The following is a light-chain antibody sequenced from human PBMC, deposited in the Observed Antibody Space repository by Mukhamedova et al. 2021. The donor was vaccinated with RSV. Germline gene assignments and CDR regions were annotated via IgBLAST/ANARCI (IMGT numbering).Light chain of an antibody. CDR2: SAS. V-gene: IGKV1-39*01. CDR3: QQSYSTPVT. J-gene: IGKJ4*01. CDR1: QSTSSY. Sequence: CRASQSTSSYLNWYQQKPGKAPKLLIYSASNLQSGVPSRVSGSGSGTDFTLTISSLQPEDFATYYCQQSYSTPVTFGGGTKVEIK.